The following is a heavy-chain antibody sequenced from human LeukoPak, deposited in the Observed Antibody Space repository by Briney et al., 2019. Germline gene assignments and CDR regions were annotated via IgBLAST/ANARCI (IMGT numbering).Heavy chain of an antibody. CDR1: GGSITTYY. V-gene: IGHV4-59*01. CDR2: FYYSGST. J-gene: IGHJ5*02. Sequence: SETLSLTCSVSGGSITTYYWNWIRQPPGEGLEWIGYFYYSGSTNYNPSLQSRVTISLDTSKNQFSLRLSSVTAADTAVYYCARVVATIIYWFDPWGQGTLVTVSS. D-gene: IGHD5-12*01. CDR3: ARVVATIIYWFDP.